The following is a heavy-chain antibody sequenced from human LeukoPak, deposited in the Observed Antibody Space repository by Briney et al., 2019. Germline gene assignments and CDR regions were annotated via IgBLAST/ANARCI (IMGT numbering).Heavy chain of an antibody. Sequence: EGSLRLSCAASGLTFSNFPMHWVRQAPGKGLEWVALIQDDGATTNYVDSVRGRFTISRENSKSTVYLQMNSLKPDDTAVYYCATQSITLVVVISPFDYWGQGTLVTVSS. CDR3: ATQSITLVVVISPFDY. CDR2: IQDDGATT. D-gene: IGHD3-22*01. J-gene: IGHJ4*02. CDR1: GLTFSNFP. V-gene: IGHV3-30*02.